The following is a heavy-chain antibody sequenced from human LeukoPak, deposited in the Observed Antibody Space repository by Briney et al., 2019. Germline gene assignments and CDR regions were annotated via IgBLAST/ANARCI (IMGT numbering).Heavy chain of an antibody. Sequence: SETLSLTCAVYGGSFSGYYWNWIRQPPGKGLEWIGEINHNGYTNYNPSLKSRVTISVDTSKNQFSLKLSSVTAADTAVYYCARGFSGCTNGVCPTINWFDPWGQGTLVTVSS. CDR1: GGSFSGYY. CDR3: ARGFSGCTNGVCPTINWFDP. D-gene: IGHD2-8*01. J-gene: IGHJ5*02. V-gene: IGHV4-34*01. CDR2: INHNGYT.